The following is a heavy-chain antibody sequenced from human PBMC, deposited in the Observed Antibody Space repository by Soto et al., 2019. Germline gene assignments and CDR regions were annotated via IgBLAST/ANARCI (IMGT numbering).Heavy chain of an antibody. Sequence: GASVKVSCKASGYTFTSYGISWVRQAPGQGLEWMGWISAYNGNTNYAQKLQGRVTMTTDTSTSTAYMELRSLRSDDTAVYYCARERGGGSQLRYFDWFPGGQAFDIWGQGTMVTVSS. J-gene: IGHJ3*02. V-gene: IGHV1-18*01. CDR2: ISAYNGNT. CDR1: GYTFTSYG. D-gene: IGHD3-9*01. CDR3: ARERGGGSQLRYFDWFPGGQAFDI.